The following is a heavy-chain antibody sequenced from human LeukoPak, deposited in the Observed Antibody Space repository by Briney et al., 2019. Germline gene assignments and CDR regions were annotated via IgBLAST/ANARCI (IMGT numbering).Heavy chain of an antibody. J-gene: IGHJ4*02. D-gene: IGHD5-18*01. Sequence: KSGGSLRLSCAASGFTFSSYSMNWVRQAPGKGLEWVSSISSSSSYIYYADSVKGRFTISRDNAKNSLYLQMNSLRAEDTAVYYCARGLRYSYGPFDYWGQGTLVTVSS. CDR1: GFTFSSYS. CDR3: ARGLRYSYGPFDY. V-gene: IGHV3-21*01. CDR2: ISSSSSYI.